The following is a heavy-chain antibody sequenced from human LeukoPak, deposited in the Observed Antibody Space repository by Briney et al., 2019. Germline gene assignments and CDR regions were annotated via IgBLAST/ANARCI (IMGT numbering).Heavy chain of an antibody. J-gene: IGHJ4*02. CDR1: GGSISSDNYY. V-gene: IGHV4-39*01. CDR2: INCSGTT. Sequence: SETLSLTCTVSGGSISSDNYYWGWIRQPPGKGLEWIGSINCSGTTYYNPSPRSRVTISVDTSKNQFSLKVTSVTAADTAVYYCARRVPSGSGSYDFDYWGQGTLVTVSS. CDR3: ARRVPSGSGSYDFDY. D-gene: IGHD3-10*01.